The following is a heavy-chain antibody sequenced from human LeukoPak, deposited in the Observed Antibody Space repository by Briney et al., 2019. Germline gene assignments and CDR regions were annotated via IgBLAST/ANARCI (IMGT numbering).Heavy chain of an antibody. Sequence: GGSLRLSCAASGFTFSSYAMHWVRQAPGKGLEWVAVISYDGSNKYYADSVKGRFAISRDNSKNTLYLQMNSLRAEDTAVYYCARDARAFDYWGQGTLVAVSS. CDR3: ARDARAFDY. J-gene: IGHJ4*02. CDR1: GFTFSSYA. V-gene: IGHV3-30*09. CDR2: ISYDGSNK.